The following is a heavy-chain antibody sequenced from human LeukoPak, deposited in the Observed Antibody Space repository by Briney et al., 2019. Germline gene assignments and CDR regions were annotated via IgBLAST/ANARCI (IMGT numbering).Heavy chain of an antibody. Sequence: GGSLRLSCAASGYTFSSYAMSWVRQAPGKGLEWVSAISGSGDTTHYADSVKGRFTISRDNSKNTLYLQMNSLGAEDTAVYYCARSSSWFDYWGQGTLVTVSS. CDR3: ARSSSWFDY. D-gene: IGHD6-13*01. CDR2: ISGSGDTT. J-gene: IGHJ4*02. CDR1: GYTFSSYA. V-gene: IGHV3-23*01.